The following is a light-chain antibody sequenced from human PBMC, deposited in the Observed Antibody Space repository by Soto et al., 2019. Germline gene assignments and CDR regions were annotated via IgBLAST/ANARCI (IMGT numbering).Light chain of an antibody. V-gene: IGKV1-12*01. CDR2: STS. J-gene: IGKJ4*02. Sequence: DIQMTQSPASVSASVGDRVTITCRASQGSSSRLAWYQQKPGPAPKLLIYSTSSLQSGVPSRFSGSGSGIDFSLTISSLQPEDFGTYYCQHTSSWPLTFGGGTKVEIK. CDR1: QGSSSR. CDR3: QHTSSWPLT.